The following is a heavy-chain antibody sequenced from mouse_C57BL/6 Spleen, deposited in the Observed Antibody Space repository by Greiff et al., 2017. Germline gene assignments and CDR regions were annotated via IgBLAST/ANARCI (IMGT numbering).Heavy chain of an antibody. D-gene: IGHD4-1*01. V-gene: IGHV5-6*01. CDR3: ARKNWDYAMDY. CDR2: ISSGGSYT. J-gene: IGHJ4*01. CDR1: GFTFSSYG. Sequence: EVQGVESGGDLVKPGGSLKLSCAASGFTFSSYGMSWVRQTPDKRLEWVATISSGGSYTYYPDSVKGRFTISRDNAKNTLYLQMSSLKSEDTAMYYCARKNWDYAMDYWGQGTSVTVSS.